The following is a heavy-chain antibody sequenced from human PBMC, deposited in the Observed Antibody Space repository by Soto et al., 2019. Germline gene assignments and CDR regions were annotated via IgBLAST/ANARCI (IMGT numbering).Heavy chain of an antibody. J-gene: IGHJ4*02. CDR1: GFTFSSYA. Sequence: EVQLLESGGGLVQPGGSLRPSCAASGFTFSSYAMSWVRQAPGKGLEWVSAISGSGGSTYYADSVKGRFTISRDNSKNTLYLQMNSLRAEDTAVYYCAKDHERWLQLGEFGYWGQGTLVTVSS. CDR2: ISGSGGST. V-gene: IGHV3-23*01. CDR3: AKDHERWLQLGEFGY. D-gene: IGHD5-12*01.